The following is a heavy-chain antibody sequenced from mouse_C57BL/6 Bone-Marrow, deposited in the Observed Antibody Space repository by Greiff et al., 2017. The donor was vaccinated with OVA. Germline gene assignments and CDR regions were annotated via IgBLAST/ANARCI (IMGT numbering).Heavy chain of an antibody. V-gene: IGHV5-15*01. D-gene: IGHD1-1*01. CDR1: GFTFSDYG. Sequence: DVMLVESGGGLVQPGGSLKLSCAASGFTFSDYGMAWVRQAPRKGPEWVAFISNLAYSIYYADTVTGRFTISRENAKNTLYLEMSSLRSEDTAMYYCARHYYGSSENYFDYWGQGTTLTVSS. J-gene: IGHJ2*01. CDR2: ISNLAYSI. CDR3: ARHYYGSSENYFDY.